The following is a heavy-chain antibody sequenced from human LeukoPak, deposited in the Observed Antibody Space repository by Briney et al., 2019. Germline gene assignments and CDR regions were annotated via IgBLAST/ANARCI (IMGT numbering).Heavy chain of an antibody. Sequence: SETLSLTCTVSGYSISSGYYWGWIRQPPGKGLEWIGRIYHSGSTYYNPSLKSRVTISVDTSKNQFSLKLSSVTAADTAVYYCARDLYNWNYDYWGQGTLVTVSS. V-gene: IGHV4-38-2*02. J-gene: IGHJ4*02. CDR1: GYSISSGYY. CDR3: ARDLYNWNYDY. D-gene: IGHD1-20*01. CDR2: IYHSGST.